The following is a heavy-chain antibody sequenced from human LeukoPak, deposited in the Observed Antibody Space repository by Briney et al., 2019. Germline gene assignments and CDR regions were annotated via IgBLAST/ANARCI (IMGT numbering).Heavy chain of an antibody. J-gene: IGHJ4*02. V-gene: IGHV1-69*04. CDR2: IIPILGIA. D-gene: IGHD4-17*01. CDR3: ARSPRGDYGDYRYYFDY. CDR1: GGTFSSYA. Sequence: SVKVSCKASGGTFSSYAISWVRQAPGQGLEWMGRIIPILGIANYAQKFQGRVTITADKSTSTAYMELSSLRSEDTAVYYCARSPRGDYGDYRYYFDYWGQGTLVTVSS.